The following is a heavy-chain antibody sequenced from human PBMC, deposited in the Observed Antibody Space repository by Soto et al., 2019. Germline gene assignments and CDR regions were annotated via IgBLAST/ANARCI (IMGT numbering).Heavy chain of an antibody. CDR1: GGSFSCYY. CDR3: ASAQGTIFGVVDY. D-gene: IGHD3-3*01. J-gene: IGHJ4*02. Sequence: SETLSLTCAVYGGSFSCYYWSWIRQPPGKGLEWIGEINHSGSTNYNPSLKSRVTISVDTSKNQFSLKLSSVTAADTAVYYCASAQGTIFGVVDYWGQGTLVTVSS. CDR2: INHSGST. V-gene: IGHV4-34*01.